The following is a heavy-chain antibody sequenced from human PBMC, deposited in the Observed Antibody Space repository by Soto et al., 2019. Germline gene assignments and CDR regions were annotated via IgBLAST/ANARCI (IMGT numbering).Heavy chain of an antibody. CDR2: ISGSGRYI. CDR3: ARCDYIDYVRLCAFDF. V-gene: IGHV3-21*04. Sequence: GGSLRLSCAASGFTFTTSSMNWVRQAPGKGLEWVSSISGSGRYIYYADSLRGRFTISRDNAENSLYLQMNSLRAEDTAVYYCARCDYIDYVRLCAFDFWGQGTMVTVSS. D-gene: IGHD4-17*01. J-gene: IGHJ3*01. CDR1: GFTFTTSS.